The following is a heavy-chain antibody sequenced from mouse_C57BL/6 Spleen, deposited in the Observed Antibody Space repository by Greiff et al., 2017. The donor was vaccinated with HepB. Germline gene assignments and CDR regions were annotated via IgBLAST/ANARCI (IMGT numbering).Heavy chain of an antibody. D-gene: IGHD1-1*01. V-gene: IGHV1-82*01. CDR2: IYPGDGDT. CDR1: GYAFSSSW. J-gene: IGHJ3*01. CDR3: AREGYYGSRPFAY. Sequence: VKLQESGPELVKPGASVKISCKASGYAFSSSWMNWVKQRPGKGLEWIGRIYPGDGDTNYNGKFKGKATLTADKSSSTAYMQLSSLTSEDSAVYFCAREGYYGSRPFAYWGQGTLVTVSA.